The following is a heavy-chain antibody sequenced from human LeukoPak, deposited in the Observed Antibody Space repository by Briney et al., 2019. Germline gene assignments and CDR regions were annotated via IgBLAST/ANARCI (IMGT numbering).Heavy chain of an antibody. Sequence: SETLSLTCTVSGGSISSYYWSWIRQPPGKGLEWIGSIYYSGTTNYNPSLKSRVTISVDTSKNQFSLKLSSVTAADTAVYYCARGVYIAAAQYGYWGQGTLVTVSS. V-gene: IGHV4-59*01. CDR2: IYYSGTT. D-gene: IGHD6-13*01. CDR1: GGSISSYY. CDR3: ARGVYIAAAQYGY. J-gene: IGHJ4*02.